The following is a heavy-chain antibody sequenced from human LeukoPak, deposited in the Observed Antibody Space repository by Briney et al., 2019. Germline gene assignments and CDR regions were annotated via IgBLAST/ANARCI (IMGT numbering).Heavy chain of an antibody. CDR3: ARLYSSGWYSFDY. D-gene: IGHD6-19*01. V-gene: IGHV1-2*02. J-gene: IGHJ4*02. CDR2: INSNSGGT. Sequence: ASVKVSCKASGYTFTDYYINWVRQAPGQGLEWMGWINSNSGGTKYAQKLQDRVTMTRDTSINTTYMEVSGLRSDDTAVYYCARLYSSGWYSFDYWGQGTLVTVSS. CDR1: GYTFTDYY.